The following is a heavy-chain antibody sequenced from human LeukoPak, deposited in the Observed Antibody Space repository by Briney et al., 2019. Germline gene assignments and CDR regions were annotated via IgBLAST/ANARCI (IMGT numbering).Heavy chain of an antibody. J-gene: IGHJ4*02. CDR2: IYYSGST. V-gene: IGHV4-39*01. Sequence: SETLSLTCTVSGGSISSSSYFWGWIRQPPGKGLEWIGSIYYSGSTYYNPSLKSRVTISVDTSKNQFSLKLSSVTAADTAVYYCARWEYSSSWGTFDYWGQGTLVTVSS. D-gene: IGHD6-13*01. CDR3: ARWEYSSSWGTFDY. CDR1: GGSISSSSYF.